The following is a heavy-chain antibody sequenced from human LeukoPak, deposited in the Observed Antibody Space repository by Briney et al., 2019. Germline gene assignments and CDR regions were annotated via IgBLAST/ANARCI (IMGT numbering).Heavy chain of an antibody. Sequence: NASETVSLTCTVSNGSINTYFWTWIRQPPGRGLEWIGIINYSETTRYNPSLKSRVTLSVDTSKNLFSLKLDSVTAADTAVYFCARALRSQGAAAGTGYLDSWGQGALVTVSS. CDR3: ARALRSQGAAAGTGYLDS. V-gene: IGHV4-59*08. J-gene: IGHJ4*02. D-gene: IGHD6-13*01. CDR2: INYSETT. CDR1: NGSINTYF.